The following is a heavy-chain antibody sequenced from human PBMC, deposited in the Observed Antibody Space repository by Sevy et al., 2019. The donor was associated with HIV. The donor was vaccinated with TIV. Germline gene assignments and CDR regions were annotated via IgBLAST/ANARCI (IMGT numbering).Heavy chain of an antibody. J-gene: IGHJ5*02. V-gene: IGHV4-39*01. CDR2: IYYSGST. CDR3: ARHLKPKILTPRLLYPGWFDP. Sequence: SETLSLTCTVSGGSISSSSYYWGWIRQPPGKGLEWIGSIYYSGSTYYNPSLKSRVTISVDTSKNQLSLKLSSVTAADTAVNYCARHLKPKILTPRLLYPGWFDPWAREPWSPSPQ. CDR1: GGSISSSSYY. D-gene: IGHD2-8*01.